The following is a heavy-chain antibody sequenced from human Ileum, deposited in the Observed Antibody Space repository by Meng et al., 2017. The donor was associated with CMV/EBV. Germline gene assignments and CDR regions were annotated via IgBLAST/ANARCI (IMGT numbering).Heavy chain of an antibody. CDR2: LNPTGGTT. D-gene: IGHD1-26*01. J-gene: IGHJ3*02. CDR1: PSIFTSHY. V-gene: IGHV1-46*01. Sequence: ASVKVSCKASPSIFTSHYIHWVRQAPGQGLQWVGILNPTGGTTIYAQNFQGRVTITRDTSTSTVNMEVSSLTSDDTAVYYCATSSKQVLDGKAFDMWGQGTMVTVSS. CDR3: ATSSKQVLDGKAFDM.